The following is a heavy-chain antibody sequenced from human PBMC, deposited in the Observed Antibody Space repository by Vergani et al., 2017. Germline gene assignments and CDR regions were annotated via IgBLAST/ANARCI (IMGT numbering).Heavy chain of an antibody. Sequence: EVQLLESGGGLVQPGGSLRLSCAASGFTFSSYAMSWVRQAPGKGLEWVSAISGSGGSTYYADSVKGRFTISRDNSKNTLYLQMNSLRAEDTAVYYCARDREGGYGWRDYWGQGTLVTVSS. CDR1: GFTFSSYA. J-gene: IGHJ4*02. D-gene: IGHD5-12*01. CDR2: ISGSGGST. CDR3: ARDREGGYGWRDY. V-gene: IGHV3-23*01.